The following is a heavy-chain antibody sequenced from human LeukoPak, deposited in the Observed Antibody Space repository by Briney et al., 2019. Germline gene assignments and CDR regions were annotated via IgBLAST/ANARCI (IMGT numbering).Heavy chain of an antibody. J-gene: IGHJ4*02. V-gene: IGHV3-30*03. Sequence: QPGRSLRLSCAASGFTFSSYGMHWVRQAPGKGLEWVAVISYDGSNKYYADSVKGRFTISRDNSKNTLYLQMNSLRAEDTAVYYCARASGYSYGLLDYWGQGTLVTVSS. D-gene: IGHD5-18*01. CDR2: ISYDGSNK. CDR1: GFTFSSYG. CDR3: ARASGYSYGLLDY.